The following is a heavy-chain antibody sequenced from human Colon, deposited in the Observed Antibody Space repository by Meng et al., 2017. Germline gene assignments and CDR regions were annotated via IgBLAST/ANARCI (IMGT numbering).Heavy chain of an antibody. J-gene: IGHJ4*02. CDR1: GFTFSSYS. V-gene: IGHV3-21*01. CDR3: TGGVPVGDFEY. CDR2: ISRDSRDI. D-gene: IGHD2-15*01. Sequence: GESLKISCAATGFTFSSYSMHWVRQTLGKGLEWVSSISRDSRDIFYADSVKGRFTITRDNAKNSLFLQMNSLRVEDTAVYYCTGGVPVGDFEYWGQGKLVTVSS.